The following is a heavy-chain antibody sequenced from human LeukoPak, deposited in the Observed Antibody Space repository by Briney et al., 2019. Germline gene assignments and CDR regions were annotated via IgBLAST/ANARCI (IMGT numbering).Heavy chain of an antibody. V-gene: IGHV1-18*01. CDR2: ISGYNGDT. Sequence: GASVKVSCKASGYTFSSYGISWVRQAPGQGLEWMGWISGYNGDTNYAQRLQGRVTMTTDTFTNTAYMELRSLRSDDTAVYYCGRTPGGGGYVSSVLIGKIDYWGQGTLVTVSS. CDR1: GYTFSSYG. CDR3: GRTPGGGGYVSSVLIGKIDY. D-gene: IGHD5/OR15-5a*01. J-gene: IGHJ4*02.